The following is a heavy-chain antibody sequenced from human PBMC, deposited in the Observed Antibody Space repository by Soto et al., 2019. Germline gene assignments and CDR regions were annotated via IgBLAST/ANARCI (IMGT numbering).Heavy chain of an antibody. Sequence: GGSLRLSCAASGFTFRSYAMNWVRQTQEKGLEWVSSISSSSASTHYADSVKGRFTISRDNPKNTLYLQMNSLRAEDTAVYYCANYLTAVGATSPFDYWGQGTLVT. V-gene: IGHV3-23*01. CDR2: ISSSSAST. J-gene: IGHJ4*02. D-gene: IGHD1-26*01. CDR1: GFTFRSYA. CDR3: ANYLTAVGATSPFDY.